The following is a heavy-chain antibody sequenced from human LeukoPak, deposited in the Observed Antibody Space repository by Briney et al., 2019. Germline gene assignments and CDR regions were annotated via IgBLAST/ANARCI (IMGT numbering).Heavy chain of an antibody. D-gene: IGHD4-11*01. J-gene: IGHJ4*02. CDR2: IYPNSGAT. V-gene: IGHV1-2*02. CDR3: ARDVRVTYYFDY. Sequence: GASVKVSCKASGYTFTGYYMHWVRQAPGQGLEWMGYIYPNSGATKYAQKFQGRVTMTRDTSISTAYMELSRLRSDDTDDTAVYYCARDVRVTYYFDYWGQGTLVTVSS. CDR1: GYTFTGYY.